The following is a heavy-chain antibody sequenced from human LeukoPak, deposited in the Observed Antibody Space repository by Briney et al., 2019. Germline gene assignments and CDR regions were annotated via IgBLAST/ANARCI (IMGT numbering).Heavy chain of an antibody. Sequence: SSETLSLTCTVSGGSISYYYWSWIRQPSGKGLELIGYIYYSGSTNYNPSLKSRVTISVDTSKNQFSLKLSSVTAADTAVYYCARQGIQQWLPFDYWGQGTLVTVSS. CDR1: GGSISYYY. D-gene: IGHD5-18*01. CDR3: ARQGIQQWLPFDY. CDR2: IYYSGST. V-gene: IGHV4-59*08. J-gene: IGHJ4*02.